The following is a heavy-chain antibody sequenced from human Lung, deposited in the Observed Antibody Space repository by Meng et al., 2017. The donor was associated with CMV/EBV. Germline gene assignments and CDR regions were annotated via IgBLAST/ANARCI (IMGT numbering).Heavy chain of an antibody. Sequence: ASVXVSXQASGYTFIGYHIHWVRQAPGQGLEWMGWINPNPNFDDTAYAQKFQGRDTITRDMSIRTAYMELTRLRPDDTAVYYCARVQFLEKPNDAFNIWGQGTRVTVSS. D-gene: IGHD2-21*01. V-gene: IGHV1-2*02. J-gene: IGHJ3*02. CDR3: ARVQFLEKPNDAFNI. CDR1: GYTFIGYH. CDR2: INPNPNFDDT.